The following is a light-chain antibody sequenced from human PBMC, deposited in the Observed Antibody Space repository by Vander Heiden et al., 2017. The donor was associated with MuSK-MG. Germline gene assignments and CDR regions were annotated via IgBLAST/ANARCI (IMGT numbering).Light chain of an antibody. CDR3: QQYKSFSVYT. CDR1: Q. V-gene: IGKV1-5*03. CDR2: KAS. Sequence: DIQMTQSPSTLSASVGDRVTITCRASQKPGKAPKSLIYKASSLESGVPSRFSGSGSGTEFTLTISNLQPDDFATYYCQQYKSFSVYTFGQGTKLELK. J-gene: IGKJ2*01.